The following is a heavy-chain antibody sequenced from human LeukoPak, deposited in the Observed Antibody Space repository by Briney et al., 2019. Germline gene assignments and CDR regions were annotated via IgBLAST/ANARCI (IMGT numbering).Heavy chain of an antibody. V-gene: IGHV1-2*02. CDR2: INPNSGGT. J-gene: IGHJ4*02. CDR1: GYTFTGYY. D-gene: IGHD1-26*01. Sequence: ASVKVSCKASGYTFTGYYMHWVRQPPGQGLEWMGWINPNSGGTNYAQKFQGRVTMTRATSISTAYMELSRLRSDDTAVYYCARNVVGATTFDYWGQGTLVTVSS. CDR3: ARNVVGATTFDY.